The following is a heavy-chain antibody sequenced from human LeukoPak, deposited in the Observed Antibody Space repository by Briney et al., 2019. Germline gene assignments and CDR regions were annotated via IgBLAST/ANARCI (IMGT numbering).Heavy chain of an antibody. D-gene: IGHD3-22*01. CDR3: SRVIGGYYSDY. J-gene: IGHJ4*02. CDR2: VNSDQLIT. Sequence: GGSLRLSCAASGFIFSNYWMLWVRQAPGKGLGWVSRVNSDQLITSYPHSVNRQFTISIHNANNTLDLQINSLRPECTAVYYCSRVIGGYYSDYWGQGTLGTVS. CDR1: GFIFSNYW. V-gene: IGHV3-74*01.